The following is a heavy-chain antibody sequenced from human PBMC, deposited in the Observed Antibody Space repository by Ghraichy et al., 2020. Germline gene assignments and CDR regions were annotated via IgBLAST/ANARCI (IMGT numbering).Heavy chain of an antibody. CDR1: GFSLSSTGVA. J-gene: IGHJ4*02. CDR3: AHIMIRGITYYFDY. Sequence: SGPTLVKPTQTLTLTCTFSGFSLSSTGVAVGWVRQPPGKALEWLTLIYWDGDKRYRPSLKTRLTIAKDTSNNQVVLTMTDMDSVDTGTYYCAHIMIRGITYYFDYWGQGKLVIVSS. CDR2: IYWDGDK. V-gene: IGHV2-5*02. D-gene: IGHD3-10*01.